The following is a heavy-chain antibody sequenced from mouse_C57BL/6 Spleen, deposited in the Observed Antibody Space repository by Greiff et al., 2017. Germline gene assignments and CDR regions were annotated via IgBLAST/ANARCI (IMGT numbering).Heavy chain of an antibody. J-gene: IGHJ3*01. CDR1: GFTFSDYG. Sequence: EVQGVESGGGLVKPGGSLKLSCAASGFTFSDYGMHWVRQAPEQGLEWVAYISSGSSTIYYADTVKGRFTISRDNAKNTLFLHMTSLRSEDTAMYYCARPSLFAYWGQGTLVTVSA. V-gene: IGHV5-17*01. CDR3: ARPSLFAY. CDR2: ISSGSSTI. D-gene: IGHD6-1*01.